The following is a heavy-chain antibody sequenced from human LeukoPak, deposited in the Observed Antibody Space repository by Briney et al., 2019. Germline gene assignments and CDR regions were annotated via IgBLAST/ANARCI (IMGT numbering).Heavy chain of an antibody. CDR1: GGSISSYY. CDR2: IYYSGST. D-gene: IGHD3-10*01. CDR3: ARDGSGSHYKPSNDAFDI. V-gene: IGHV4-59*01. Sequence: SETLSLTCTVSGGSISSYYWSWIRQPPGKGLEWIGYIYYSGSTNYNPSLKSRVTISVDTSKNQFSLKLSSVTAADTAVYYCARDGSGSHYKPSNDAFDIWGQGTMVTVSS. J-gene: IGHJ3*02.